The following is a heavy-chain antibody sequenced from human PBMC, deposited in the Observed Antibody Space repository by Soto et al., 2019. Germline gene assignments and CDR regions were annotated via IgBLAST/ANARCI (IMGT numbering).Heavy chain of an antibody. CDR2: IIPILGIA. CDR3: ARDVAATVTYWYCDL. V-gene: IGHV1-69*08. Sequence: QVQLVQSGAEVKKPGSSVKVSCKASGGTFSSYTISWERQAPGQGLEWMGRIIPILGIANYAQKFQGSVTITAGKSPSTAYMELSSLRSEDTAVYYCARDVAATVTYWYCDLWGRGTLVTVSS. CDR1: GGTFSSYT. J-gene: IGHJ2*01. D-gene: IGHD4-17*01.